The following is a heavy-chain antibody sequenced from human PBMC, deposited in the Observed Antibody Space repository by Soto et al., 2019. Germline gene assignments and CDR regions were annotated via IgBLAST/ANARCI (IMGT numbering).Heavy chain of an antibody. CDR1: GYSFTSYD. CDR3: ARNKWNTGDFDY. J-gene: IGHJ4*01. V-gene: IGHV1-8*01. CDR2: MTPISGET. D-gene: IGHD1-20*01. Sequence: QVQLVQSGAEVKKPGASVKVSCKASGYSFTSYDINWVRQASGQGLEWLGWMTPISGETGYAQKFQGRVSMTRDTSTSTAYVELSSLTYEDSAIYYCARNKWNTGDFDYRGHGTLVTVSS.